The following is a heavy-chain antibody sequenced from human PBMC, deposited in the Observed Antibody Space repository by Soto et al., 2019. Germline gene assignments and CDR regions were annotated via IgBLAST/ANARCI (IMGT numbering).Heavy chain of an antibody. CDR2: IYYSGST. J-gene: IGHJ6*03. CDR1: SGSITSYY. V-gene: IGHV4-59*01. Sequence: SETLSLTCTVTSGSITSYYWSWIRQPPGKGLEWIGYIYYSGSTNYNPSLKSRVTISVDTSKNQFSLKLSSVTAADTAVYYCAREVYDFWSGFHYYYMDVWGKGTTVT. CDR3: AREVYDFWSGFHYYYMDV. D-gene: IGHD3-3*01.